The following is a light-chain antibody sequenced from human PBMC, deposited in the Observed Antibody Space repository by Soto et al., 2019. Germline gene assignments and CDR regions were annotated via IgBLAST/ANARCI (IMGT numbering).Light chain of an antibody. Sequence: QSVLTQPPSVSAAPGQKVTISCSGSASNIGSNSLSWYRQFPGSSPMLVIYDNHKRPSGISARFSASKSDTSATLVITGLRTGDEDDYYCGAWDNNLSAGVFGAGTKLTVL. CDR3: GAWDNNLSAGV. J-gene: IGLJ1*01. CDR2: DNH. CDR1: ASNIGSNS. V-gene: IGLV1-51*01.